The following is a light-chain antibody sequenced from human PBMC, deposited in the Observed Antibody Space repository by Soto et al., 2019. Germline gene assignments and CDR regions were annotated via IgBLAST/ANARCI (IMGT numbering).Light chain of an antibody. Sequence: QSALTQPRSVSGSPGQSVTISCTGTSSDVGGYNYVSWYRQHPGKAPKLMIYDVTKRPSGVPDRFSGSKSGNTASLTISGLQAEEEADYYCCSYAGSYVIFGGGTKVTVL. V-gene: IGLV2-11*01. CDR2: DVT. J-gene: IGLJ2*01. CDR3: CSYAGSYVI. CDR1: SSDVGGYNY.